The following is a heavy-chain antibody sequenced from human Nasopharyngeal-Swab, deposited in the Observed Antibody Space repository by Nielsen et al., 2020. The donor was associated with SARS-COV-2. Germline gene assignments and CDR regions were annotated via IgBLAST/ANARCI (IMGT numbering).Heavy chain of an antibody. CDR3: ARLHFYYMDF. V-gene: IGHV3-53*01. CDR2: HYVDGRT. J-gene: IGHJ6*03. CDR1: GFTFSSYS. Sequence: GGSLRLSCATSGFTFSSYSVNWVRQAPGKGLEWVSIHYVDGRTEYAVSVKGRFAISRDSSKNIVSLQMNTVRAEDTGLYFCARLHFYYMDFWGKGTTVTVSS.